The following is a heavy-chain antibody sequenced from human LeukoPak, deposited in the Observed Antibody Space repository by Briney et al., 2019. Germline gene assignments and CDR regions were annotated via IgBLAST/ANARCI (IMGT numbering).Heavy chain of an antibody. CDR3: ATSKTTSSWSLHF. V-gene: IGHV4-59*12. CDR2: IYYSGST. D-gene: IGHD6-13*01. Sequence: SETLSLTCIVSGGSISSDYWSWIRQPPGKGLEWIGCIYYSGSTIYNPSLKSRVTISVDTSKNQFSLRLTSVTAADTAVYYCATSKTTSSWSLHFWGQGTLVTVSS. CDR1: GGSISSDY. J-gene: IGHJ4*02.